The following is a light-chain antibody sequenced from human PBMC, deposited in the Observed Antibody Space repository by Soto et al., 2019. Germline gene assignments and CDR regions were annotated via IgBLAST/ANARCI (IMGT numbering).Light chain of an antibody. J-gene: IGKJ2*01. V-gene: IGKV3-20*01. Sequence: EIVLTQSPGTLSLSPAERATLSCRASQSVRSNHLAWYQQKPGQAPRLLIYDASSRATGIPDRFRGSGSGTDFTLTISRLEPEDFAVYYCQQYGSSPRTFGRGTKLEI. CDR1: QSVRSNH. CDR2: DAS. CDR3: QQYGSSPRT.